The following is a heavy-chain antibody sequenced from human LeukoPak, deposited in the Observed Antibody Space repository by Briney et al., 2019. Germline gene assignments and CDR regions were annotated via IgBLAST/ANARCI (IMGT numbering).Heavy chain of an antibody. CDR2: INHSGST. Sequence: SETLSLTCAVYGVSFSGYYWSWIRQPPGKGLEWIGEINHSGSTNYNPSLKSRVTISVDTSKNQFSLKLSSVTAADTAVYYCARGGGRVVLMVYATRPNWFDPWGQGTLVTVSS. D-gene: IGHD2-8*01. CDR3: ARGGGRVVLMVYATRPNWFDP. V-gene: IGHV4-34*01. CDR1: GVSFSGYY. J-gene: IGHJ5*02.